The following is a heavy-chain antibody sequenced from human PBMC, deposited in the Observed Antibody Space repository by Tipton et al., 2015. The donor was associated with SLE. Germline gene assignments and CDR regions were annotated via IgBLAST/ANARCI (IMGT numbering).Heavy chain of an antibody. Sequence: SLRLSCAASGFTFSSNSMTWVRQAPGKGLDWVSSISSSSDYKYYADSVKGRFTISKDDSKNLLYLEMNSLRAEDTAVYFCATSEPGVVPGVWGKGTTVIVSS. CDR3: ATSEPGVVPGV. V-gene: IGHV3-21*06. J-gene: IGHJ6*04. D-gene: IGHD1-14*01. CDR1: GFTFSSNS. CDR2: ISSSSDYK.